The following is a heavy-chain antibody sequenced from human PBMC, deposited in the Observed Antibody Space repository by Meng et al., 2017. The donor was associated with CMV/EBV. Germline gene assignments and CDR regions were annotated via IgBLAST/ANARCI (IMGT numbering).Heavy chain of an antibody. CDR1: GFTFSTYG. V-gene: IGHV3-30*02. Sequence: GESLKISCAAPGFTFSTYGMHWVRQAPGKGLEWVAFVQYDGINKYYADSVKGRFTLSRDNSKNTLSLQMDSLRAEDTAVYYCAKDHRVTAAFDSWGQGALVTVSS. D-gene: IGHD4-11*01. J-gene: IGHJ4*02. CDR2: VQYDGINK. CDR3: AKDHRVTAAFDS.